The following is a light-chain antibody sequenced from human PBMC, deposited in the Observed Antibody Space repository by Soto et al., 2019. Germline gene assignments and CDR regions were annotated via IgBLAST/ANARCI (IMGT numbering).Light chain of an antibody. CDR1: ETIKKNY. CDR2: AAS. CDR3: QQYAESPIT. Sequence: EIVLTQSPGSLSLSPGEGSTLSCRASETIKKNYLAWYQQQPGQAPRLLIYAASRRATGIPDRFSGGGSGTDFTLTISRLEPEDIAMFYCQQYAESPITFGQGTRLEIK. V-gene: IGKV3-20*01. J-gene: IGKJ5*01.